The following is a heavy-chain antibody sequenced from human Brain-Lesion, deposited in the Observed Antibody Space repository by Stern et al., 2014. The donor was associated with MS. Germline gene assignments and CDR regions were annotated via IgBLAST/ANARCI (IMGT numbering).Heavy chain of an antibody. Sequence: EVQLVESGAEVKKPGESLKISCEASGYLFDDYWIGWVRQMSGRGLELVAIIFPRDSNTRYSPSVQGQVTISADKPLSTAYLPWRSLKAPAPAIYYCASSPATPSGYDRFDYWGQGALVTVSS. CDR2: IFPRDSNT. D-gene: IGHD5-12*01. V-gene: IGHV5-51*04. CDR1: GYLFDDYW. J-gene: IGHJ4*02. CDR3: ASSPATPSGYDRFDY.